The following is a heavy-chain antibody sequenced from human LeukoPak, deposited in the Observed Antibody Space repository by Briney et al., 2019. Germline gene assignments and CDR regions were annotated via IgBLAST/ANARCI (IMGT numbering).Heavy chain of an antibody. CDR2: IIPILGIA. V-gene: IGHV1-69*04. CDR3: ARGSDSASDY. J-gene: IGHJ4*02. D-gene: IGHD2-21*01. CDR1: GYTFTSYA. Sequence: ASVKVSCKASGYTFTSYAISWVRQAPGQGLEWMGRIIPILGIANYAQKFQGRVTITADKSTGTAYMELSSLRSEDTAVYYCARGSDSASDYWGQGTLVTVSS.